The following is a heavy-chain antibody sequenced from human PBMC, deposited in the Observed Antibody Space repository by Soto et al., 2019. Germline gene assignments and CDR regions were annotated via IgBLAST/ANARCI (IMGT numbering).Heavy chain of an antibody. Sequence: PSETLSLTCTVSGGSISSSSYYWGWIRQPPGKGLERIGSIYYSGSTYYNPSLKSRVTISVDTSKNQFSLKLSSVTAADTAVYYCASLQRGSPSIAARQAFDPWGQGTLVTVSS. CDR2: IYYSGST. CDR1: GGSISSSSYY. D-gene: IGHD6-6*01. V-gene: IGHV4-39*01. J-gene: IGHJ5*02. CDR3: ASLQRGSPSIAARQAFDP.